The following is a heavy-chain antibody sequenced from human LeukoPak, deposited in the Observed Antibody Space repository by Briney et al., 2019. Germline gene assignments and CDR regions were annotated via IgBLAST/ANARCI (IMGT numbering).Heavy chain of an antibody. D-gene: IGHD3-22*01. CDR2: INHSGST. CDR3: ARTGLYYYDSSDYYDFDY. Sequence: SETLSLTCAVYGGSFSGYYWSWIRQPPGKGLEWIGEINHSGSTNYNPSLKSRVTISVDTSKNQFSLKLSSVTAADTAVYYCARTGLYYYDSSDYYDFDYWGQGTLVTVSS. CDR1: GGSFSGYY. V-gene: IGHV4-34*01. J-gene: IGHJ4*02.